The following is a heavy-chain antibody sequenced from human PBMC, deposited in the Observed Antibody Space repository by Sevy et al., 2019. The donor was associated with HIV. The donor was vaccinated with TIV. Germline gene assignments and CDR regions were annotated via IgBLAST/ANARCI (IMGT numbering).Heavy chain of an antibody. CDR2: IGTVCDT. CDR3: ARGQRLAPPWGFDL. Sequence: GGSLRLSCAASGFTFSSHDMHWVRQATGKGLEWISSIGTVCDTYYIGSVKGRFTISREDAKKSFYLQMNSLRDDDTAVYYCARGQRLAPPWGFDLWGRGTLVTVSS. J-gene: IGHJ2*01. V-gene: IGHV3-13*01. D-gene: IGHD6-25*01. CDR1: GFTFSSHD.